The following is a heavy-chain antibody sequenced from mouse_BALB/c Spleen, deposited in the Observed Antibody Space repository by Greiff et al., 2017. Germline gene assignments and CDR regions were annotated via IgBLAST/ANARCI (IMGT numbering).Heavy chain of an antibody. CDR2: INPSNGRT. Sequence: VQLQQPGAELVKPGASVKLSCKASGYTFTSYWMHWVKQRPGQGLEWIGEINPSNGRTNYNEKFKSKATLTVDKSSSTAYMQLSSLTSEDSAVYYCARGHGYYGYFDVWGAGTTVTVSS. D-gene: IGHD2-2*01. J-gene: IGHJ1*01. CDR1: GYTFTSYW. CDR3: ARGHGYYGYFDV. V-gene: IGHV1S81*02.